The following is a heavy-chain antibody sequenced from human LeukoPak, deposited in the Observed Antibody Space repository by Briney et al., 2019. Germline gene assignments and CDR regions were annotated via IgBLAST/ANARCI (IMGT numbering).Heavy chain of an antibody. CDR1: GDSVPSNSAA. CDR2: TYYRSKWYN. Sequence: SQTLSLTCAISGDSVPSNSAAWNWIRQSPSRGLEGLVRTYYRSKWYNDYAVAVKSRIAINPDTSKNQFSLQLNSVTPEDTAVYYCARDHLNIVSGCADGFDYWGQGTLVTVSS. V-gene: IGHV6-1*01. CDR3: ARDHLNIVSGCADGFDY. J-gene: IGHJ4*02. D-gene: IGHD3-16*02.